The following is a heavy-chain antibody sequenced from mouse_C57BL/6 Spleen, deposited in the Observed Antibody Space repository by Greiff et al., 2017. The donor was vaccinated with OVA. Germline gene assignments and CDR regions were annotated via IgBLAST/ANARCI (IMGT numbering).Heavy chain of an antibody. CDR1: GFTFSSYG. V-gene: IGHV5-6*02. Sequence: DVKLQESGGDLVKPGGSLKLSCAASGFTFSSYGMSWVRQTPDTRLEWVATISSGGSYTYYPDSVKGRFTISRDNAKNTLYLQMSSLKSEDTAMYYCARHFDYDWDYWGQGTTLTVSS. D-gene: IGHD2-4*01. CDR3: ARHFDYDWDY. J-gene: IGHJ2*01. CDR2: ISSGGSYT.